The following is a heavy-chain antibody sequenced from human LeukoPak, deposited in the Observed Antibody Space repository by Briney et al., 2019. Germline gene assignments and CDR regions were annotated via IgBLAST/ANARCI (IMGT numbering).Heavy chain of an antibody. Sequence: PSETLSLSCTVSGGSISSSNYYWGCIRQPPGKGLEWIGSIYYSGSTYYNPSLKSRVTMSVDTSKNQFSLKLSSVTAADTAVFYCARLTRGHTSGWTNFVICGHGTQVTVSS. J-gene: IGHJ4*01. V-gene: IGHV4-39*01. D-gene: IGHD6-19*01. CDR1: GGSISSSNYY. CDR3: ARLTRGHTSGWTNFVI. CDR2: IYYSGST.